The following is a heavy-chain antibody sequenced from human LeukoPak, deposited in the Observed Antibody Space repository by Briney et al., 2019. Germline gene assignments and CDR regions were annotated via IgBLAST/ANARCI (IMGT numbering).Heavy chain of an antibody. J-gene: IGHJ6*02. CDR1: GFIFDDYA. V-gene: IGHV3-9*01. Sequence: GGSLRLSCAASGFIFDDYAMHWVRQAPGKGLEWVSGISWNSGSIGYADSVKGRFTISRDNAKNSLYLQMNSLRAEDTALYYCAKAPYYYYGMDVWGQGTTVTASS. CDR2: ISWNSGSI. CDR3: AKAPYYYYGMDV.